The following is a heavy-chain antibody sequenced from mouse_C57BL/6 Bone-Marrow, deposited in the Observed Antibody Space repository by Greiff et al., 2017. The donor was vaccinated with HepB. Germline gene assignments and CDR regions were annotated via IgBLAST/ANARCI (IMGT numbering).Heavy chain of an antibody. CDR2: ISSGGDYI. J-gene: IGHJ1*03. D-gene: IGHD1-1*01. V-gene: IGHV5-9-1*02. CDR1: GFTFSSYA. Sequence: VQLVESGEGLVKPGGSLKLSCAASGFTFSSYAMSWVRQTPEKRLEWVAYISSGGDYIYYADTVKGRFTISRDNARNTLYLQMSSLKSEDTAMYYCTRDRDYGSSRYFDVWGTGTTVTVSS. CDR3: TRDRDYGSSRYFDV.